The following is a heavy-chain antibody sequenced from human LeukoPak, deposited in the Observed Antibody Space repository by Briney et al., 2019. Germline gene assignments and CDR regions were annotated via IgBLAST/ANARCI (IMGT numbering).Heavy chain of an antibody. Sequence: PGGSLRLSCAASGFTFSSYAMSWVRQAPGKGLEWVSDISGSGGSTYCADSVKGRFTISRDNAKNTLYLQMNSLRAEDTAVYYCAKGGLMWGYGDYVADYWGQGTLVTVSS. CDR3: AKGGLMWGYGDYVADY. D-gene: IGHD4-17*01. V-gene: IGHV3-23*01. CDR2: ISGSGGST. J-gene: IGHJ4*02. CDR1: GFTFSSYA.